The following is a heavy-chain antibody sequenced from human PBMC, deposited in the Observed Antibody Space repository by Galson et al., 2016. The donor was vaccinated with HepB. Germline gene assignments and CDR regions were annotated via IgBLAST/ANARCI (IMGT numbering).Heavy chain of an antibody. J-gene: IGHJ4*02. CDR3: ASSRSIITLGGVALGY. Sequence: SVKVSCKASGYTFTSYAMHWVRQAPGQRLEWMGWINAGNGNTKYSQKFQGRVTITRDTSASTAYMELSSLRSEDTAVYYCASSRSIITLGGVALGYWGQGTLVTVSS. CDR1: GYTFTSYA. D-gene: IGHD3-16*01. V-gene: IGHV1-3*01. CDR2: INAGNGNT.